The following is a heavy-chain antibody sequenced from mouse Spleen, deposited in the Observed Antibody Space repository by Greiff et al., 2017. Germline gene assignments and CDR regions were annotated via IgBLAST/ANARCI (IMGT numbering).Heavy chain of an antibody. CDR2: IDPEDGDT. D-gene: IGHD2-5*01. CDR1: GFNIKDYY. CDR3: TLRYYSIYDRYFDV. V-gene: IGHV14-1*01. Sequence: VQLQQSGAELVRPGASVKLSCTASGFNIKDYYMHWVKQRPEQGLEWIGRIDPEDGDTEYAPKFQGKATMTADTSSNTAYLQLSSLTSEDTAVYYCTLRYYSIYDRYFDVWGAGTTVTISS. J-gene: IGHJ1*01.